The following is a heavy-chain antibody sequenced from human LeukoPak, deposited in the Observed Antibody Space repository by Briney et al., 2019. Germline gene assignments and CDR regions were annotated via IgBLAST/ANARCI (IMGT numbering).Heavy chain of an antibody. CDR3: AKQRAPALIDY. J-gene: IGHJ4*02. CDR1: GGSISSSSYY. Sequence: PSETLSLTCTVSGGSISSSSYYWGWLRQPPGKGLEWIGSIYYSGSTYYNPSLKSRFTISVDTSKNQFSLKLSSVSAADTAVYYCAKQRAPALIDYWGQGTLVTVSS. CDR2: IYYSGST. D-gene: IGHD1-26*01. V-gene: IGHV4-39*01.